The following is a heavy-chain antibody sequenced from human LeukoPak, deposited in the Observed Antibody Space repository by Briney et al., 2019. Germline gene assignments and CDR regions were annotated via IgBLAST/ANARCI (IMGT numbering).Heavy chain of an antibody. D-gene: IGHD3-22*01. Sequence: ASVKVSCKASGYTFTSYGISWVRQAPGQGLEWMGWISAYNGNKNYAQKLQGRVTMTTDTSQSTAYMELRSLRSDDTAVYYCARSVFNYYDSSGYHFDYWGQGTLVTVSS. V-gene: IGHV1-18*01. CDR2: ISAYNGNK. CDR3: ARSVFNYYDSSGYHFDY. J-gene: IGHJ4*02. CDR1: GYTFTSYG.